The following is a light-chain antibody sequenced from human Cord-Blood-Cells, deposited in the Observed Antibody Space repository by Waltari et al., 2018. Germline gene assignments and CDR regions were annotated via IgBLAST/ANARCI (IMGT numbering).Light chain of an antibody. CDR3: QQYNSYSPWT. CDR1: QSISSW. V-gene: IGKV1-5*03. Sequence: DIQMTQSPSTLSASVGDRVSITCRTRQSISSWLDWYQQKPGKAPKLLIYKASSLDSGVPSRFSGSGSGTEFTLTISSLQPDDFATYYCQQYNSYSPWTFGQGTKVEIK. J-gene: IGKJ1*01. CDR2: KAS.